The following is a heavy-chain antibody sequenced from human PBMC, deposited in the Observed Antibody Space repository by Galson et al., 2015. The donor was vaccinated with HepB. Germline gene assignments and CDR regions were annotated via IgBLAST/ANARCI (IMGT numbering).Heavy chain of an antibody. CDR1: GFTFDAFA. CDR3: AISGVGFDY. CDR2: ISWNSGSI. V-gene: IGHV3-9*01. D-gene: IGHD1-26*01. Sequence: SLRLSCAASGFTFDAFAMHWVRQAPGKGLEWVSGISWNSGSIGDADSVKGRFTISRDNAKTSLYLQMNSLRAEATDLYYGAISGVGFDYWGQGTLVTVSS. J-gene: IGHJ4*02.